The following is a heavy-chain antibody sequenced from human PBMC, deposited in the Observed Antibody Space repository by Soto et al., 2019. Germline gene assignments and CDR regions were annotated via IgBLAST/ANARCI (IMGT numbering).Heavy chain of an antibody. CDR1: GFTFSSYG. CDR2: ISYDGSNK. V-gene: IGHV3-30*18. Sequence: GGSLRLSCAASGFTFSSYGMHWVRQAPGKGLEWVAVISYDGSNKYYADSVKGRFTISRDNSKNTLYLQMNSLRAEDTAVYYCVKGDDSSGYDAFDIWGQGTMVTVSS. D-gene: IGHD3-22*01. CDR3: VKGDDSSGYDAFDI. J-gene: IGHJ3*02.